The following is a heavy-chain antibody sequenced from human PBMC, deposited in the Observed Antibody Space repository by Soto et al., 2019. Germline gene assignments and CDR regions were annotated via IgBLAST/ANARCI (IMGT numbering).Heavy chain of an antibody. CDR1: GFTFRYYA. V-gene: IGHV3-23*01. D-gene: IGHD3-10*01. Sequence: GGSLRLSCAPSGFTFRYYAMSWVRQAPGKGLEWVSAISGSGGGTFYADSVKGRFTISRDNSKNTLYLQMNSLRAEDTAIYYCAKGLGNITMVRGIIGLLDCWGQGALVTVSS. CDR3: AKGLGNITMVRGIIGLLDC. CDR2: ISGSGGGT. J-gene: IGHJ4*02.